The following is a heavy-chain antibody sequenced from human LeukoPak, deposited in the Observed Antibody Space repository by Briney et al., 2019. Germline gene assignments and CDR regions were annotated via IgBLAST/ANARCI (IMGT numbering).Heavy chain of an antibody. D-gene: IGHD3-3*01. Sequence: ASVKVSCKASGYTFTGYYMHWVRQAPGQGLEWMGRINPNSGGTNYAQKLQGRVTMTRDTSISTAYMELSRLRSDDTAVYYCASHPYDFWSGYYPYYFDYWGQGTLVTVSS. J-gene: IGHJ4*02. CDR2: INPNSGGT. CDR1: GYTFTGYY. CDR3: ASHPYDFWSGYYPYYFDY. V-gene: IGHV1-2*06.